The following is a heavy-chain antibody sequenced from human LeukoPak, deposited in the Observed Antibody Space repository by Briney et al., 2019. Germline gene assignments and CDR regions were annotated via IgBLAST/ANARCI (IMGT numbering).Heavy chain of an antibody. V-gene: IGHV1-18*01. CDR3: ARAIHSRIYYFDF. D-gene: IGHD2-15*01. J-gene: IGHJ4*02. Sequence: ASVKVSCKASGYTFTSYGISWVRQAPGQGPEWVGWISTYNGNTNYAQKVQGRVTMTTDASTSTAYMELRSLRSDDTAVYYCARAIHSRIYYFDFWGQGTLVTVSS. CDR2: ISTYNGNT. CDR1: GYTFTSYG.